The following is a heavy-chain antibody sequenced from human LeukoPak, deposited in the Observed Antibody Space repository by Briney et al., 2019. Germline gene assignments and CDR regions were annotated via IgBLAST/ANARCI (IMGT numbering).Heavy chain of an antibody. CDR3: AREGDGFIVVVVATTDAFDI. J-gene: IGHJ3*02. CDR2: IYHSGST. D-gene: IGHD2-15*01. Sequence: SQTLSLTCTVSGYSISSGYYWGWIRQPPGKGLEWIGSIYHSGSTYYNPSLKSRVTISVDTSKNQFSLKLSSVTAADTAVYYCAREGDGFIVVVVATTDAFDIWGQGTMVTVSS. V-gene: IGHV4-38-2*02. CDR1: GYSISSGYY.